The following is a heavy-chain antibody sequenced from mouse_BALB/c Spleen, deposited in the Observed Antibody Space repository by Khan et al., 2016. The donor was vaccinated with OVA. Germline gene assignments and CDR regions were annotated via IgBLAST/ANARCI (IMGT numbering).Heavy chain of an antibody. V-gene: IGHV3-2*02. CDR1: GYSITSGYG. Sequence: QLEESGPGLVKPSQSLSLTCTVTGYSITSGYGWNWIRQFPGNKLEWMGYISYSGSTNYNPSLTSRISITRDTSKHQFFLQLNSVTTEDTATYYCARTARIKYWGQGTTLTVSS. CDR3: ARTARIKY. CDR2: ISYSGST. D-gene: IGHD1-2*01. J-gene: IGHJ2*01.